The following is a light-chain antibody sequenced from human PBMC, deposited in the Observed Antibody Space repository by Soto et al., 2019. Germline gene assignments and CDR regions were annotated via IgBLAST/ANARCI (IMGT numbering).Light chain of an antibody. CDR2: GVT. Sequence: QSVLTQPTSVSGSPGQSITISCTGNHNDIGTYDYVSWYQQHPGRAPRLLIHGVTTRPSGISDRFSASKSGLTAPLTISGLQPEDEADYYCSSFTSNRIYVFGPGTKVTV. V-gene: IGLV2-14*03. CDR1: HNDIGTYDY. CDR3: SSFTSNRIYV. J-gene: IGLJ1*01.